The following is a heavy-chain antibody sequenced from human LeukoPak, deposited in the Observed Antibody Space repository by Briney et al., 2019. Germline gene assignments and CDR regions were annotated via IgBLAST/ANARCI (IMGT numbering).Heavy chain of an antibody. CDR1: GGSISSYY. CDR2: IYYSGST. CDR3: ARGGVTSGERNYYHYYGMDV. D-gene: IGHD4-17*01. J-gene: IGHJ6*02. Sequence: SETLSLTCTVSGGSISSYYWSWIRQPPGKGLEWIGYIYYSGSTNYNPSLKSRVTISVDTSKNQFSLKLSSVTAADTAVYYCARGGVTSGERNYYHYYGMDVWGQGTTVTVSS. V-gene: IGHV4-59*13.